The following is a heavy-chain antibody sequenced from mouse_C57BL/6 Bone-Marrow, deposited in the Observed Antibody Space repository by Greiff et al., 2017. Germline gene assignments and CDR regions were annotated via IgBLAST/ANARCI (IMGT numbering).Heavy chain of an antibody. V-gene: IGHV1-26*01. CDR2: INPNNGGT. CDR1: GYTFTDYY. CDR3: AREYYGRSRYVDF. J-gene: IGHJ2*01. Sequence: VQLQQSGPELVKPGASVKISCKASGYTFTDYYMNWVKQSHGKSLEWIGDINPNNGGTSYNQKLKGKATLTVDKSSSTAYMELRSLTSEDSAVYYSAREYYGRSRYVDFWGQNTILSVSS. D-gene: IGHD1-1*01.